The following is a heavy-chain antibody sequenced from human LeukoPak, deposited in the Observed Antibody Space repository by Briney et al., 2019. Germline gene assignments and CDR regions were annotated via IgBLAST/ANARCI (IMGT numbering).Heavy chain of an antibody. D-gene: IGHD3-22*01. J-gene: IGHJ4*02. CDR3: PRHDEDCSGDYCFLLSFDS. Sequence: SETLSLTWTVSGGSISGYYWHWIRQTPGQGLEWIGYIHYSGSTDYNPSLKRRVTISVDTPNNQFSLKPNSLTAAETPGYYCPRHDEDCSGDYCFLLSFDSWGQGALVTVSS. V-gene: IGHV4-59*08. CDR2: IHYSGST. CDR1: GGSISGYY.